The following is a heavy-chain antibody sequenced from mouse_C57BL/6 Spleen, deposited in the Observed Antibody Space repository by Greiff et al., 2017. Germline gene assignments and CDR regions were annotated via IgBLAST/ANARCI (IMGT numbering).Heavy chain of an antibody. CDR3: DLYYDYDGPVDY. CDR2: IYPGSGST. V-gene: IGHV1-55*01. Sequence: QVQLQQPGAELVKPGASVKMSCKASGYTFTSYWITWVKQRPGQGLEWIGDIYPGSGSTNYNEKFKSKATLTVDTSSSTAYMQLSSLTSEDSAVYYCDLYYDYDGPVDYWGQGTTLTVSS. J-gene: IGHJ2*01. CDR1: GYTFTSYW. D-gene: IGHD2-4*01.